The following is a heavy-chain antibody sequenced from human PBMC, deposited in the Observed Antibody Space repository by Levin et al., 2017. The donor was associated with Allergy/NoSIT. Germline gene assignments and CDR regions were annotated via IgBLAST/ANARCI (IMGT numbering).Heavy chain of an antibody. D-gene: IGHD6-13*01. Sequence: SCTVSGGSISSGSYYWSWIRQPAGKGLEWIGRIYTSGSTNYNPSLKSRVTISVDTSKNQFSLKLSSVTAADTAVYYCARDDPYSSSWYGFDYWGQGTLVTVSS. CDR1: GGSISSGSYY. CDR2: IYTSGST. J-gene: IGHJ4*02. V-gene: IGHV4-61*02. CDR3: ARDDPYSSSWYGFDY.